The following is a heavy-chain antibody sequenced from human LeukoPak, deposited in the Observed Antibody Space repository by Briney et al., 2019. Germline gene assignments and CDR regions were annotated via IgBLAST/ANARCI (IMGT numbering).Heavy chain of an antibody. J-gene: IGHJ4*02. CDR1: GGTFSSYA. Sequence: PRASVKVSCKASGGTFSSYAISWVRQAPGQGLEWMGRIIPILGIANYAQKFQGRVTITADKSTSTAYMELSSLRSEDTAVYYCARAAAGDLFDYWGQGTLVTVSS. D-gene: IGHD6-13*01. V-gene: IGHV1-69*04. CDR2: IIPILGIA. CDR3: ARAAAGDLFDY.